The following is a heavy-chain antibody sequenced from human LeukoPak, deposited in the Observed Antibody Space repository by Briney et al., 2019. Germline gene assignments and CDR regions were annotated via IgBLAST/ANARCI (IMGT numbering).Heavy chain of an antibody. J-gene: IGHJ4*02. Sequence: PSETLSLTCSVSGDAITGSSYYWGWIRQPPGKGLEWIGSMYYSGSTYSHPSLKSRVTMSADTSKNQFSLKLSSVSAADTAVYYCARQYYDNTGYYYFDYWGQGTLVTVSS. CDR2: MYYSGST. D-gene: IGHD3-22*01. CDR1: GDAITGSSYY. CDR3: ARQYYDNTGYYYFDY. V-gene: IGHV4-39*01.